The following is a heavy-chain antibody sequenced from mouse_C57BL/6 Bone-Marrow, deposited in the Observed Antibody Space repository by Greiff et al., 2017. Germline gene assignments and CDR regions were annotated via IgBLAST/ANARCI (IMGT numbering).Heavy chain of an antibody. CDR2: IRSKSNNYAT. CDR1: GFSFNTYA. J-gene: IGHJ4*01. V-gene: IGHV10-1*01. CDR3: VRTTVVDYAMDY. D-gene: IGHD1-1*01. Sequence: DVKLVESGGGLVQPKGSLKLSCAASGFSFNTYAMNWVRQAPGKGLEWVARIRSKSNNYATYYADSVKDRFTISRDDSESMLYLQMNNLKTEDTAMYYCVRTTVVDYAMDYWGQGTSVTVSS.